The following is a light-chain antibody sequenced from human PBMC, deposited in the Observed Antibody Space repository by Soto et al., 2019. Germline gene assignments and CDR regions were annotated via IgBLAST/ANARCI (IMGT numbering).Light chain of an antibody. CDR1: QTVSSHY. CDR3: QQAYNLPA. J-gene: IGKJ2*01. CDR2: AAS. Sequence: EIVMTQSPATLSLSPGERATLSCRASQTVSSHYISWYQKRPGQAPRLLIYAASTRATGIPARFSGSGSGTDFTLSISSLEPEDSAVYFCQQAYNLPAFGRGTKLEIK. V-gene: IGKV3D-7*01.